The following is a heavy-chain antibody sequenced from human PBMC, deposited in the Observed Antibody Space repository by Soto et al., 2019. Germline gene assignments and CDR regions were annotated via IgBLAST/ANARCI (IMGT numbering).Heavy chain of an antibody. CDR2: ISANGGTT. D-gene: IGHD2-15*01. V-gene: IGHV3-23*01. J-gene: IGHJ5*02. CDR1: GFTFSSDA. CDR3: ARYCSGGSCSRFDP. Sequence: GGSLRLSCAGTGFTFSSDAMNWVRQTPGKGLEWVSGISANGGTTYYADAVKGRFTISRDNSRNTLFLQMNSLRAEDTAVYYCARYCSGGSCSRFDPWGQGTLVTVSS.